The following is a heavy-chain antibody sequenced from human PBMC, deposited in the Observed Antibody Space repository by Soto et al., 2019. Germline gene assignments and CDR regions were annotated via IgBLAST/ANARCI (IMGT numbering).Heavy chain of an antibody. CDR2: INHSGST. D-gene: IGHD1-26*01. V-gene: IGHV4-34*01. Sequence: SETLSLTCAVYGRSFSGYYWSWIRQPPGKGLEWMGEINHSGSTNYNPSLKSRVTISVDTSKNQFSLKLSSVTAADTAVYYCASRPRVGEGYYFDYWGQGTLVTVSS. CDR1: GRSFSGYY. CDR3: ASRPRVGEGYYFDY. J-gene: IGHJ4*02.